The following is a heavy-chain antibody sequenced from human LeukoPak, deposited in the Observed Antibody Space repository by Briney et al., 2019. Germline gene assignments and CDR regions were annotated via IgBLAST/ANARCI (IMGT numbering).Heavy chain of an antibody. CDR2: IIPIFGTA. CDR1: GGTFSSYA. Sequence: SVKVSCKASGGTFSSYAISWLRQAPGQGLEWMGGIIPIFGTANYAQKFQGRVTITADESTSTAYMELSSLRSEDTAVYYCASPYYYDSSGYYYIRFDYWGQGTLVTVSS. D-gene: IGHD3-22*01. V-gene: IGHV1-69*01. CDR3: ASPYYYDSSGYYYIRFDY. J-gene: IGHJ4*02.